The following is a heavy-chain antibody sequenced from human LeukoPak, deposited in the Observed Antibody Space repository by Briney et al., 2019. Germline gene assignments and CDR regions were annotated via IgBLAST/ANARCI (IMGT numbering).Heavy chain of an antibody. D-gene: IGHD4-23*01. CDR1: VGTFSSYA. Sequence: SVKVSCKASVGTFSSYAISWVRQAPGHGLEWMGRIIPIFGTANYAQKFQGRVTITTDESTSTAHTELSSLRSEDTAVYYCARGGGNSRLGGCYYYYRDVWRKGTTVTVSS. CDR3: ARGGGNSRLGGCYYYYRDV. V-gene: IGHV1-69*05. CDR2: IIPIFGTA. J-gene: IGHJ6*03.